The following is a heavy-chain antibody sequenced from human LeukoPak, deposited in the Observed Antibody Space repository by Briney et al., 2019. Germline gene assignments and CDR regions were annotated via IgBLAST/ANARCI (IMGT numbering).Heavy chain of an antibody. J-gene: IGHJ4*02. D-gene: IGHD1-26*01. Sequence: GGSLRLSCAASGFTFSSYDMHWVRQATGKGLEWVSAIGTAGDTCYPGSVKGRFTISRDNAKNSLYLQMNSLRAEDTAVYYCARESFSGSYGYWGQGTLVTVSS. CDR2: IGTAGDT. CDR3: ARESFSGSYGY. CDR1: GFTFSSYD. V-gene: IGHV3-13*01.